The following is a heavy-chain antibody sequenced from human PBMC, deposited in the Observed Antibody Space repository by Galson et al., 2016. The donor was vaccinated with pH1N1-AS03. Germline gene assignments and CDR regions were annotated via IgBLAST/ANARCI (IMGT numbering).Heavy chain of an antibody. D-gene: IGHD3-3*01. CDR1: GFTVSSGY. V-gene: IGHV3-66*02. J-gene: IGHJ6*02. CDR2: IHPGGDT. CDR3: AGDEGFANGINV. Sequence: SLRLSCAATGFTVSSGYHMSWVRQAPGKGLEWVSVIHPGGDTYNADSVKGRFTISRENFENMVYLQMNSLRPVDTAAYYCAGDEGFANGINVRGQGSKVTVSS.